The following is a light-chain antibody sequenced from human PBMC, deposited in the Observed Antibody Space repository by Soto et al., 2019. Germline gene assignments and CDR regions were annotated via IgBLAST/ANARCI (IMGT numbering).Light chain of an antibody. CDR1: QSVSSSY. CDR3: QQYGSSRT. J-gene: IGKJ1*01. V-gene: IGKV3-20*01. CDR2: GAS. Sequence: EIVLTQSPGTLSLSPGERATLSCRASQSVSSSYLDWYQQKPGQAPRLLIYGASSRATGIPDRFSGSWSGTDFTLTISRLEPEDFAVDYCQQYGSSRTFGLGTKVESK.